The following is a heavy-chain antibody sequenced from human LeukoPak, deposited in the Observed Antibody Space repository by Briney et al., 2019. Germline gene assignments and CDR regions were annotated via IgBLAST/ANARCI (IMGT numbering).Heavy chain of an antibody. D-gene: IGHD4-23*01. J-gene: IGHJ3*02. Sequence: GGSLRLSCAASGFTFDDYAMHWVRQAPGKGLEWVSGISWNSGSIGYADSVKGRFTISRDNAKNSLYMQMNSLRAEDTALYYCAKDSGPLMTTVASGHAFDIWGQGTMVTVSS. CDR1: GFTFDDYA. V-gene: IGHV3-9*01. CDR3: AKDSGPLMTTVASGHAFDI. CDR2: ISWNSGSI.